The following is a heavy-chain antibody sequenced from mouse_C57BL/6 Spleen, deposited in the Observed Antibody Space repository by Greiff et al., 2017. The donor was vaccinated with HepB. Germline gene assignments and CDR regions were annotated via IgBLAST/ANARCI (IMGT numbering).Heavy chain of an antibody. J-gene: IGHJ4*01. CDR2: ISSGSSTI. D-gene: IGHD2-5*01. Sequence: EVQGVESGGGLVKPGGSLKLSCAASGFTFSDYGMHWVRQAPEKGLEWVAYISSGSSTIYYADTVKGRFTISIDNAKNTLFLQMPRLRSEDTAMYYCAMRYSNFHYYALDYWGQGTSVTVSS. CDR3: AMRYSNFHYYALDY. CDR1: GFTFSDYG. V-gene: IGHV5-17*01.